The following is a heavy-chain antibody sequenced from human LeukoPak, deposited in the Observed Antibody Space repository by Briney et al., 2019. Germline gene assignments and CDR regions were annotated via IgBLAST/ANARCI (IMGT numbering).Heavy chain of an antibody. CDR1: GFTFSSYG. V-gene: IGHV3-30*02. J-gene: IGHJ4*02. CDR2: IRYDGGNK. CDR3: AKILGIHGSGSF. Sequence: GGSLRLSCAASGFTFSSYGMHWVRQAPGKGLEWVAFIRYDGGNKYYADSVKGRFTISRDNSKNTLYLQMNSLRTEDTAVYYCAKILGIHGSGSFWGQGTLVTVSS. D-gene: IGHD3-10*01.